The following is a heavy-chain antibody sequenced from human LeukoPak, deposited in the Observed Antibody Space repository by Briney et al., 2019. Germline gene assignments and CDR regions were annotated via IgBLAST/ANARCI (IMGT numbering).Heavy chain of an antibody. D-gene: IGHD2-21*01. Sequence: GGSLRLSCAASGFTVVNQYMGWVRPAPGKGLEWVALIYSAGGTYYADSVKGRFTISRDTSKTTLHLQMNLLCAEATAVYYCVRNSGGLGAWGQGTLVTVSS. CDR2: IYSAGGT. CDR1: GFTVVNQY. CDR3: VRNSGGLGA. V-gene: IGHV3-53*01. J-gene: IGHJ5*02.